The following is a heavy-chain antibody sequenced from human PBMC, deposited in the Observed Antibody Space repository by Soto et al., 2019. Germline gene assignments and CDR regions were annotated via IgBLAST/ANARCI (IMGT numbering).Heavy chain of an antibody. D-gene: IGHD2-21*02. Sequence: PGESLKISCETSGYSFTNFWISWVRQMPGKGLEWMGRIDPSDSYTNYSPSFQGHVTFSADESINTAYLQWSSLKASDTAMYYCARHRHPYFPFMVVTTLGLVYLAQGILVSVSP. CDR3: ARHRHPYFPFMVVTTLGLVY. V-gene: IGHV5-10-1*01. J-gene: IGHJ4*02. CDR1: GYSFTNFW. CDR2: IDPSDSYT.